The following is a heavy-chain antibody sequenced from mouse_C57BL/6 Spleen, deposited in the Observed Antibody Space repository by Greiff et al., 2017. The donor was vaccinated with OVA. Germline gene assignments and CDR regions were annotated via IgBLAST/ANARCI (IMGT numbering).Heavy chain of an antibody. CDR1: GYTFTSYW. V-gene: IGHV1-69*01. CDR3: ARRNLYYGSSYRYFDV. Sequence: VQLQQSGAELVMPGASVKLSCKASGYTFTSYWMHWVKQRPGQGLEWIGEIDPSDSYTNYNQKFKGKSTLTVDKSSSTAYMQLSSLTSEDSAVYYCARRNLYYGSSYRYFDVWGTGTTVTVSS. J-gene: IGHJ1*03. CDR2: IDPSDSYT. D-gene: IGHD1-1*01.